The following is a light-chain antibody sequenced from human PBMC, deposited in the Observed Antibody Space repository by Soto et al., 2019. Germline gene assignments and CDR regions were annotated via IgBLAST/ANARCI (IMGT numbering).Light chain of an antibody. J-gene: IGLJ1*01. V-gene: IGLV2-14*01. Sequence: QSALTQPASVSGSPGQSITISCTGTSSDVGVYNYVSWYQQHPGKAPKLMIYEVSNRPSGVSNRFSGSKYGNTASLTISGLQAEDEADYYCSSFRSSSTLTYVFGTGTKVTVX. CDR3: SSFRSSSTLTYV. CDR1: SSDVGVYNY. CDR2: EVS.